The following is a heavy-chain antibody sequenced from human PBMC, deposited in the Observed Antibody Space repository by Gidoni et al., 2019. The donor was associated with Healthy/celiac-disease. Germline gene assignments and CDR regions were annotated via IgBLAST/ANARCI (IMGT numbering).Heavy chain of an antibody. Sequence: QVQLVQSGAEVKKPGASVKVSCKASGYTFTSYYMHWVRQAPGQGLEWMGIINPSGGSTSYAQKFQGRVTMTRETSTSTVYMELSSLRSEDTAVYYCARDYTDYGSGSASHYYGMDVWGQGTTVTVSS. D-gene: IGHD3-10*01. V-gene: IGHV1-46*01. J-gene: IGHJ6*02. CDR3: ARDYTDYGSGSASHYYGMDV. CDR2: INPSGGST. CDR1: GYTFTSYY.